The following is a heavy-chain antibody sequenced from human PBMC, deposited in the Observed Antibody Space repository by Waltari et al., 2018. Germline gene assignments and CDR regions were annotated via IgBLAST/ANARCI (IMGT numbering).Heavy chain of an antibody. V-gene: IGHV3-74*01. CDR2: IDSDGSST. J-gene: IGHJ4*02. CDR3: GRAMVQGVKYFDY. D-gene: IGHD3-10*01. CDR1: GFTFSTYW. Sequence: DVQLVESRGGLVQPGGSLRLSCAASGFTFSTYWMHWVRHGTGTGLMWVSRIDSDGSSTSYEDSVRGRFTISRDNAKNTLYLQMNSVRDEDTAVYYCGRAMVQGVKYFDYWGRGSLVTVSS.